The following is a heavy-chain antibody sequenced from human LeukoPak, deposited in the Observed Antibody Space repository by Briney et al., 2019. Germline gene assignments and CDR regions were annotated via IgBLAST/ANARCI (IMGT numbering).Heavy chain of an antibody. CDR2: INAGNGNT. CDR3: AREGLGELTLDY. D-gene: IGHD3-16*01. J-gene: IGHJ4*02. V-gene: IGHV1-3*01. Sequence: ASVKASCKASGYTFTSYAMHWVRQAPGQRLEWMGWINAGNGNTKYSQKFQGRVTITRDTSASTAYMELSSLRSEDTAVYYCAREGLGELTLDYWGQGTLVTVSS. CDR1: GYTFTSYA.